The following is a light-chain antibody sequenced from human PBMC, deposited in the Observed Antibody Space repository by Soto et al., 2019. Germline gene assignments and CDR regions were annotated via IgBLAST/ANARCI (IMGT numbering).Light chain of an antibody. V-gene: IGLV1-44*01. Sequence: QSVLTQPPSVPGTPGQRVNMSCSGSSSNIGSKSVSWYQHLPQTAPKLLIYSNNQRPSGVPGRFSGSKSGTSASLAISGLQSDDETQYYCAAWDDSLNVLVFGGGTKVTVL. J-gene: IGLJ2*01. CDR2: SNN. CDR1: SSNIGSKS. CDR3: AAWDDSLNVLV.